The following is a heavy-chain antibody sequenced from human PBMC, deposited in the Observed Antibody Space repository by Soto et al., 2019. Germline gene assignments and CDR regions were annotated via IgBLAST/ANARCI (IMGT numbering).Heavy chain of an antibody. CDR1: GYSFTSYY. V-gene: IGHV1-2*02. J-gene: IGHJ4*02. D-gene: IGHD3-22*01. CDR3: ARVWNYYDSRGHFAY. Sequence: GASVKVSCKPSGYSFTSYYMHWVRQAPGQGLEWMGWINPNNGDTKYALKFQGRVTMTRDTSISIAHMELNSLRSDDTAVYYCARVWNYYDSRGHFAYWGQGTLVTVSS. CDR2: INPNNGDT.